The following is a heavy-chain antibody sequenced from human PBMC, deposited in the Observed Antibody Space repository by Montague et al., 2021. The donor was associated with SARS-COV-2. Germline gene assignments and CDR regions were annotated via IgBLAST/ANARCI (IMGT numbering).Heavy chain of an antibody. Sequence: SLRLSLSASGFTFSSYAMHWVRQAPGKGLEWVAVISYDGSNKYYADSVKGRFTISRDNSKNTLYLQMNSLRAEDTAVYYCARSAWGGYRGAFDIWGQGTMVTVSS. J-gene: IGHJ3*02. CDR2: ISYDGSNK. CDR1: GFTFSSYA. D-gene: IGHD3-16*02. CDR3: ARSAWGGYRGAFDI. V-gene: IGHV3-30-3*01.